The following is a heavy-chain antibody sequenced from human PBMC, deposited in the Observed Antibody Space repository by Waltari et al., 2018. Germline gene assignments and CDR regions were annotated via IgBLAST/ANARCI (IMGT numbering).Heavy chain of an antibody. Sequence: EVQLLESGGGLVQPGGSLRLSCAPSGFSCSGSWRTWVRQAPGKGLEWVAEINPDGSGEYYVDSVNGRFTISRDNTKNSLYLQMNSLRPDDTAVYFCARDPAFGAFDFWGQGTVVTVSS. CDR1: GFSCSGSW. J-gene: IGHJ3*01. V-gene: IGHV3-7*01. CDR3: ARDPAFGAFDF. CDR2: INPDGSGE. D-gene: IGHD3-10*01.